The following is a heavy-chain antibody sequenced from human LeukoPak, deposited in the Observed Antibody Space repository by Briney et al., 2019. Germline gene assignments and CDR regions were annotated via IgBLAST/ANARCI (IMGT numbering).Heavy chain of an antibody. CDR2: ISYDGSNK. Sequence: QPGRSLRLSCAASGFTFSRYAIHWVRQAPGKGLEWVAGISYDGSNKYYADSVKGRFTISRDNSKNTLFLQTDSLRVDDTAVYYCARQGHYDSTGYSYFQHWGQGALVTVSA. D-gene: IGHD3-22*01. CDR1: GFTFSRYA. CDR3: ARQGHYDSTGYSYFQH. V-gene: IGHV3-30-3*01. J-gene: IGHJ1*01.